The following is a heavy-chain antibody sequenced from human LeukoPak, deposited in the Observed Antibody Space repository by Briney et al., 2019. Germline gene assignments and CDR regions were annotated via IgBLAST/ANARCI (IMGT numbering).Heavy chain of an antibody. Sequence: GGSLRLSCAASGFTFDDYAMHWVRQAPGKGLEWVSGISWDSGSIGYADSVKGRFTISRDNAKNSLYLQMNSLRAEDTALYYCAKDMGYYDSSGYSALFDYWGQGTLVTVSS. CDR2: ISWDSGSI. J-gene: IGHJ4*02. V-gene: IGHV3-9*01. CDR3: AKDMGYYDSSGYSALFDY. D-gene: IGHD3-22*01. CDR1: GFTFDDYA.